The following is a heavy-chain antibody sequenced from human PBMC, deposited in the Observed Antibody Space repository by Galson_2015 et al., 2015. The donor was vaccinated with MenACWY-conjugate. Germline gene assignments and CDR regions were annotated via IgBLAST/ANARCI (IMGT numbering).Heavy chain of an antibody. CDR2: ISGSGRST. J-gene: IGHJ6*02. Sequence: SLRLSCAASGFTFSSYAMSWVRQAPGKGLEWVSTISGSGRSTYFADSVKGRFTISRDNSKYTLYLQMNSLRAEDTAVYYCAKDIRGRQDLHYYGMDVWGQGTTVTVSS. CDR1: GFTFSSYA. V-gene: IGHV3-23*01. D-gene: IGHD3-3*02. CDR3: AKDIRGRQDLHYYGMDV.